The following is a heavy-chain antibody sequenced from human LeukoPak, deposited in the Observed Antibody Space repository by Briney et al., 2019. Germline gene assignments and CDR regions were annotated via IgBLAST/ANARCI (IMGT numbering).Heavy chain of an antibody. CDR3: ARGETSGYSGSPIDY. D-gene: IGHD5-12*01. V-gene: IGHV1-69*04. CDR2: IIPILGIA. J-gene: IGHJ4*02. CDR1: GGTFSSYA. Sequence: SVKVSCKASGGTFSSYATSWVRQAPGQGLGWMGRIIPILGIANYAQKFQGRVTITADKSTSTAYMALSSLRSEDTAVYYCARGETSGYSGSPIDYWGQGTLVPVSS.